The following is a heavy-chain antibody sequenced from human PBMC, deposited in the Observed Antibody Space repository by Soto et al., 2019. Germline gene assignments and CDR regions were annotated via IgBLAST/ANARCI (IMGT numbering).Heavy chain of an antibody. CDR3: ARGGGDWNYDYYSYDLKV. CDR1: GYNFANYG. D-gene: IGHD1-7*01. CDR2: ISPDNGTT. Sequence: ASVKVSCMASGYNFANYGFTLVRQAPGQGLEWMGWISPDNGTTNHAQMLQDRLTMTTDTSTSTAYMELRSLRSDDTAVYYCARGGGDWNYDYYSYDLKVWGQGTTVTVSS. V-gene: IGHV1-18*01. J-gene: IGHJ6*02.